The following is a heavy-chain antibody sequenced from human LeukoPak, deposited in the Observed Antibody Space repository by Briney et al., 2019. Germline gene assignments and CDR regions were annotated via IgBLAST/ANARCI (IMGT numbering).Heavy chain of an antibody. CDR3: ARDGQDYYDSSGYYYPGY. D-gene: IGHD3-22*01. V-gene: IGHV1-18*01. CDR2: ISAYNGNT. J-gene: IGHJ4*02. Sequence: ASVKVSCKASSYTFTSYGISWVRQAPGQGLEWMGWISAYNGNTNYAQKLQGRVTMTTDTSTSTAYMELRSLRSDDTAAYYCARDGQDYYDSSGYYYPGYWGQGTLVTVSS. CDR1: SYTFTSYG.